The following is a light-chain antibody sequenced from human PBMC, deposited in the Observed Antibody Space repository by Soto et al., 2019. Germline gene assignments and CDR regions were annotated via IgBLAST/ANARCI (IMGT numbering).Light chain of an antibody. V-gene: IGLV2-8*01. CDR2: EVS. J-gene: IGLJ1*01. CDR3: SSDAGNNIFV. Sequence: QSALTQPPSASGSPGQSVTISCTGTSSDVGGYHYVSWYQQHPGKAPKLLVYEVSKRPSGVPNRFSGSKSGNTASLTVSGLQAEDEADYYCSSDAGNNIFVFRSGTKLTVL. CDR1: SSDVGGYHY.